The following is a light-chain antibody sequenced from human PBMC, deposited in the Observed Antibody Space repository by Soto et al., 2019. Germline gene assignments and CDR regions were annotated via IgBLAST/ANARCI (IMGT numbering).Light chain of an antibody. Sequence: QSVLTQPASVSGSPGQSITISCTGTSSDVGGYNYVSWYQQHPGKAPKLMIYEVSNRPSGVSNRFSGSKSGNTASLTISGLQAEDEADYYCSSYTSSLYVFGTGTE. CDR3: SSYTSSLYV. V-gene: IGLV2-14*01. CDR2: EVS. CDR1: SSDVGGYNY. J-gene: IGLJ1*01.